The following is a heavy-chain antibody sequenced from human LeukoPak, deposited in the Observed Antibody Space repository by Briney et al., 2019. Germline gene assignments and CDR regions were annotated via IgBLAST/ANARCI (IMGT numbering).Heavy chain of an antibody. CDR1: GGSFSGYY. Sequence: SSETLSLTCAVYGGSFSGYYWSWIRQPPGKGLEWIGEINHSESTNYNPSLKSRVTISVDTSKNQFSLKLSSVTAADTAVYYCARRGDYYDSSGLNYWGQGTLVTVSS. J-gene: IGHJ4*02. CDR3: ARRGDYYDSSGLNY. D-gene: IGHD3-22*01. CDR2: INHSEST. V-gene: IGHV4-34*01.